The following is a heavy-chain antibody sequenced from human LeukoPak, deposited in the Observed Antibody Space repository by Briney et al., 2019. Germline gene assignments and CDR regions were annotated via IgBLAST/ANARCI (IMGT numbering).Heavy chain of an antibody. V-gene: IGHV3-30*18. CDR3: AKDLCPLIVGALFDY. J-gene: IGHJ4*02. Sequence: GRSLRLSCAASGFTFSSYGMHWVRQAPGKGLEWVAVISYDGSNKYYADSVKGRFTISRDNSKNTLYLQMNSLRAEDTAVYYCAKDLCPLIVGALFDYWGQGTLVTVSS. CDR1: GFTFSSYG. D-gene: IGHD1-26*01. CDR2: ISYDGSNK.